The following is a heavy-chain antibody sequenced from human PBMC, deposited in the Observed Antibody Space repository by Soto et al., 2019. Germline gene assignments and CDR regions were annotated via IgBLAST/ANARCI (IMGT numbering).Heavy chain of an antibody. J-gene: IGHJ5*02. Sequence: PGESLKISCKGSGYSFTSYWISWVRQMPGKGLEWMGRIDPSNSYTNYSPSFQGHVTISADKSISTAYLQWSSLKASDTAMYYCARHSPPGIAVAGNWFDPWGQGTLVTVSS. CDR1: GYSFTSYW. V-gene: IGHV5-10-1*01. CDR3: ARHSPPGIAVAGNWFDP. D-gene: IGHD6-19*01. CDR2: IDPSNSYT.